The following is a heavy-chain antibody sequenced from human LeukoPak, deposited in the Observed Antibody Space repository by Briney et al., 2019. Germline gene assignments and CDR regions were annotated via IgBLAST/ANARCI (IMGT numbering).Heavy chain of an antibody. CDR1: GFTFSSYG. V-gene: IGHV3-30*02. CDR2: IRNDGSNK. D-gene: IGHD1-1*01. CDR3: AKDQPNWNFDY. J-gene: IGHJ4*02. Sequence: GGSLRLSCAASGFTFSSYGMHWVRQAPGKGLEWVAFIRNDGSNKNYADSVKGRFTISRDNSKNTLYLQMNSLRAEDTAVYYCAKDQPNWNFDYWGQGILVIVSS.